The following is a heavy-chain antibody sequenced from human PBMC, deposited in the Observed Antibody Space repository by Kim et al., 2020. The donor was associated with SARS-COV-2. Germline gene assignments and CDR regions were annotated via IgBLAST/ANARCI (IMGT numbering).Heavy chain of an antibody. J-gene: IGHJ3*01. CDR1: GDTFSRFA. CDR3: ARWGEISDYLDSSGPDAFDV. CDR2: IVPIYGTA. D-gene: IGHD3-22*01. V-gene: IGHV1-69*13. Sequence: SVKVSCKASGDTFSRFAIRWVRQAPGKGLEWMGGIVPIYGTANYAQKFQGRVTITADESTSTAYMELSSLRSEDTAVYYCARWGEISDYLDSSGPDAFDVWGQGTMVTVSS.